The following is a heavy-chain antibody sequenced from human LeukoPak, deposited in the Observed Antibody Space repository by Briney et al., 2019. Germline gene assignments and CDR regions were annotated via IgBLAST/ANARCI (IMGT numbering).Heavy chain of an antibody. D-gene: IGHD4-23*01. V-gene: IGHV1-69*04. CDR2: IIPILGIA. J-gene: IGHJ5*02. Sequence: SVKVSCKASGGTFSSYAISWVRQAPGQGLEWMGRIIPILGIANYAQKFQDRVTITADKSTSTAYMELSSLRSEDTAVYYCARDYGGRLNWFDPWGQGTLVTVSS. CDR3: ARDYGGRLNWFDP. CDR1: GGTFSSYA.